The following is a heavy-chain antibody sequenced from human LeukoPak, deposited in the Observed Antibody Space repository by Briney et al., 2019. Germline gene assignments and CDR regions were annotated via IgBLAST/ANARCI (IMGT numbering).Heavy chain of an antibody. V-gene: IGHV7-4-1*02. Sequence: ASVKVSCKASGYTFTNYAMNWVRQAPGQALQWMGWINTNSGNPTYAQDFTGRCVFSFDTSVSTAYLQISSLKTEDTAVYYCARAHSSGWYLFFDYWGQGTLVTVSS. CDR3: ARAHSSGWYLFFDY. CDR1: GYTFTNYA. CDR2: INTNSGNP. D-gene: IGHD6-13*01. J-gene: IGHJ4*02.